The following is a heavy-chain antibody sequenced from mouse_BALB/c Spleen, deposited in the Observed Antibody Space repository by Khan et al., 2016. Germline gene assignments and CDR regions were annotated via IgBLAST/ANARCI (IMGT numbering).Heavy chain of an antibody. V-gene: IGHV5-6-5*01. CDR3: ARGDYDRGYYDGIDY. D-gene: IGHD2-4*01. CDR2: ISTGGDI. J-gene: IGHJ4*01. Sequence: EVELVESGGGLVKPGGSLKLSCAASGFTFSSYVMSWVRQTPEKRLEWVASISTGGDIYYPDSVKGRFTISRDNARNILYLQMASLKSEDTAMYYCARGDYDRGYYDGIDYWGQGTSVTVSS. CDR1: GFTFSSYV.